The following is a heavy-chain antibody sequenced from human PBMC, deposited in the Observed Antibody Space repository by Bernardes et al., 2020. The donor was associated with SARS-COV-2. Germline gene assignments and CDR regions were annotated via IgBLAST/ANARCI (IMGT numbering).Heavy chain of an antibody. CDR2: IKSKTDGGTT. V-gene: IGHV3-15*01. CDR1: GFTFSNAW. J-gene: IGHJ4*02. D-gene: IGHD6-6*01. CDR3: TTATYSSSDFDY. Sequence: GSLRLSCAASGFTFSNAWMSWVRQAPGKGLQWVGRIKSKTDGGTTDYAAPVKGRFTISRDDSKNILYLQMNSLKIDDTAVYYCTTATYSSSDFDYWGQGTLVSVSS.